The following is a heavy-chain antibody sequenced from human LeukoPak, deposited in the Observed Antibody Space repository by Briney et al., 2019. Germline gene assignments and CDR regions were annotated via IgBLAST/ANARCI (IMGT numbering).Heavy chain of an antibody. CDR3: AREITMGYYVETGAYYFDY. J-gene: IGHJ4*02. V-gene: IGHV7-4-1*02. D-gene: IGHD3-10*02. CDR1: GYTFSSYA. Sequence: ASVKVSCKASGYTFSSYAMNWVRQAPGQGLEWMGWINTNTGNPTYAQGFTGRFVFSLDTSVSTAYLQISSLKAEDTAVYYCAREITMGYYVETGAYYFDYWGQGTLVTVSS. CDR2: INTNTGNP.